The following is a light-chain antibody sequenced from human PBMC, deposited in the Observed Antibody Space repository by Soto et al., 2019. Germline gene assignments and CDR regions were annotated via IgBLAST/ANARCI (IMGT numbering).Light chain of an antibody. J-gene: IGKJ2*01. CDR3: QQRS. Sequence: EIVLTQSPATLSLSPGERATLSCRASQSVSSYLAWYQQKPGQAPRLLISDASNRATGIPARFSGSGSGTDFTLTISSLEPEDFAVYYCQQRSFGQGTKLEIK. CDR1: QSVSSY. CDR2: DAS. V-gene: IGKV3-11*01.